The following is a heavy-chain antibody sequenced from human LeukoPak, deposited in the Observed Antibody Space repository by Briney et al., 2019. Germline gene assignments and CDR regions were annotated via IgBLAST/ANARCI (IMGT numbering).Heavy chain of an antibody. V-gene: IGHV4-61*02. CDR3: ARSMVRGVLDY. D-gene: IGHD3-10*01. CDR1: GGSISSGSYY. CDR2: IYTSGST. J-gene: IGHJ4*02. Sequence: SETLSLTCTVSGGSISSGSYYWSWIRQPAGKGLEWIGRIYTSGSTNYNPSLKSRVTISVDTSKNQSSLKLSSVTAADTAVYYCARSMVRGVLDYWGQGTLVTVSS.